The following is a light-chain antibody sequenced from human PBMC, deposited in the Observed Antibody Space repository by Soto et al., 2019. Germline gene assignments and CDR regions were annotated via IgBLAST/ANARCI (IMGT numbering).Light chain of an antibody. V-gene: IGLV2-14*01. J-gene: IGLJ1*01. Sequence: QSVLTQPASVSGSPGQSIAISCTGTSSDDGDYNYVSWHQQHPGKAPKLMIYDVSNRPSGVSNRFSGSKSGNTASLTISGLQAEDEADYYCSSYTSSSTYVFGTGTKVTVL. CDR2: DVS. CDR1: SSDDGDYNY. CDR3: SSYTSSSTYV.